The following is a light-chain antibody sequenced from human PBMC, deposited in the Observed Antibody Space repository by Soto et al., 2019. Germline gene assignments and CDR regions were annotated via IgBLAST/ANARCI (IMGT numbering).Light chain of an antibody. J-gene: IGLJ3*02. Sequence: QSVLTQPPSVSGAPGQRVTISCTGTSSNIGAGYDVIWYQQLPGTAPKLLIFGNNSRSSGVPDRFSASKSGTSASLAVAGLQAEDEADYHCQSYDDRLSGSVFGGGTKLPVL. V-gene: IGLV1-40*01. CDR3: QSYDDRLSGSV. CDR1: SSNIGAGYD. CDR2: GNN.